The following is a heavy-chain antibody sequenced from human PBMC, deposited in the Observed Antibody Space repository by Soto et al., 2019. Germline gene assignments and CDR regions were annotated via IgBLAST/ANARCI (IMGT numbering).Heavy chain of an antibody. CDR2: ISYDGSTE. D-gene: IGHD4-17*01. CDR3: ANDILTIAYGEMNY. J-gene: IGHJ4*01. CDR1: GFTFSNFG. Sequence: QVQLMESGGGVVQTGRSLRLSCAASGFTFSNFGMHWVRQAPGKGLGWVAVISYDGSTEYHADSVKGRFTISRENSENTLYHQRDTLSPVYTAVSYCANDILTIAYGEMNYCGHG. V-gene: IGHV3-30*18.